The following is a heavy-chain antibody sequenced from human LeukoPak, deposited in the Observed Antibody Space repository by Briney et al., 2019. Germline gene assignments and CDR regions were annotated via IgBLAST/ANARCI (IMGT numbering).Heavy chain of an antibody. Sequence: PGGSLRLSCAASGFILSHHGMHWVRQAPGQGLEWVAVIWSDGTNRFYADSVKGRFTISRDSSQNTVFLQMDSLRVRDTAIYYCARDAQGGFDYSNSLKYWGHGTLVTVSS. J-gene: IGHJ4*01. V-gene: IGHV3-33*01. CDR2: IWSDGTNR. CDR1: GFILSHHG. D-gene: IGHD4-11*01. CDR3: ARDAQGGFDYSNSLKY.